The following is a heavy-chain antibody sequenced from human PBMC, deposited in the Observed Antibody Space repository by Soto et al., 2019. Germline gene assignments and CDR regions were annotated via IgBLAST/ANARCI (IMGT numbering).Heavy chain of an antibody. Sequence: GASVKVSCKASGYTFTSYGISWVRQAPGQGLEWMGWVSAYNGNTNYAQKLQGRVTMTTDTSTSTAYMELRSLRSDDTAVYYCARGGYSSSWFEPFGFDPWGQGTLVTVSS. J-gene: IGHJ5*02. CDR1: GYTFTSYG. D-gene: IGHD6-13*01. CDR3: ARGGYSSSWFEPFGFDP. CDR2: VSAYNGNT. V-gene: IGHV1-18*01.